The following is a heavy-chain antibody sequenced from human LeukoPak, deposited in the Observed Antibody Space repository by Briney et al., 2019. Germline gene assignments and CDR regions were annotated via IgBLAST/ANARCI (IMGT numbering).Heavy chain of an antibody. J-gene: IGHJ4*02. Sequence: GGSLRLSCAASGFTFSSYAMSWVRQAPGKGLEWVSAISGSGGSTYYADSAKGRFTISRDNSKNTLYLQMNSLRAEDTAVYYCAKGTDDAGSYRPFDYWGQGTLVTVSS. V-gene: IGHV3-23*01. CDR2: ISGSGGST. CDR1: GFTFSSYA. D-gene: IGHD3-10*01. CDR3: AKGTDDAGSYRPFDY.